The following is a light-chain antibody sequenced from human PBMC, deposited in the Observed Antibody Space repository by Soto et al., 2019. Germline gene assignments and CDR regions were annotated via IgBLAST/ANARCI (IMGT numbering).Light chain of an antibody. CDR2: LNSDGSH. Sequence: QSVLTQSPSASASLGASVKLTCTLSSGHSSYIIAWHQQQPEKGPRYLMKLNSDGSHSKGDGIPDRFSGSSFGAERYLTISSLQSEDEADYYCQTWGTGIVLFGGGTKLTVL. CDR3: QTWGTGIVL. V-gene: IGLV4-69*01. J-gene: IGLJ2*01. CDR1: SGHSSYI.